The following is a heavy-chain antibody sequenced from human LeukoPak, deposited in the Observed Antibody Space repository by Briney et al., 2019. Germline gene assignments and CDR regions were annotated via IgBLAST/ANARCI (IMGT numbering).Heavy chain of an antibody. D-gene: IGHD4-23*01. J-gene: IGHJ4*02. Sequence: PGGSLRLSCAASGFTFSSYGMHWVRQATGKGLEWVAFIRYDGSNKYYADSVKGRFTISRDNSKNTLYLQMNSLRAEDTAVYYCAKDVYYGGNSFDYWGQGTLVTVSS. V-gene: IGHV3-30*02. CDR3: AKDVYYGGNSFDY. CDR1: GFTFSSYG. CDR2: IRYDGSNK.